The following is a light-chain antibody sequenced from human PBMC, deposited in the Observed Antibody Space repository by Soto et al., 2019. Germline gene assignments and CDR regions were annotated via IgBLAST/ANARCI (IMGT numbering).Light chain of an antibody. Sequence: QSALTQPVSVSGSPGQSITISCTRTNSDVGAYNYVSWYQQHPGKVPKLMIYEVFRRPSGISDRFSGSKSGNTASLTISGLQAEDEADYYCCSYTTTSTFLFGGGTKVTVL. CDR2: EVF. V-gene: IGLV2-14*03. J-gene: IGLJ2*01. CDR1: NSDVGAYNY. CDR3: CSYTTTSTFL.